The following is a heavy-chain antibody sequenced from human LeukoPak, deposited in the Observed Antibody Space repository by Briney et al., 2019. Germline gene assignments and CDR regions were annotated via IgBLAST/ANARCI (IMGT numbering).Heavy chain of an antibody. J-gene: IGHJ4*02. CDR1: GFTFSSYG. D-gene: IGHD3-3*01. CDR3: AREAGPLITIFGVVLRGDFDY. Sequence: GGSLRLSCAASGFTFSSYGMHWVRQAPGKGLEWVAVIWYDGSNKYYADSVKGRFTISRDNSKNTLYLQMNSLRAEDTAVYYCAREAGPLITIFGVVLRGDFDYWGQGTLVTVSS. CDR2: IWYDGSNK. V-gene: IGHV3-33*01.